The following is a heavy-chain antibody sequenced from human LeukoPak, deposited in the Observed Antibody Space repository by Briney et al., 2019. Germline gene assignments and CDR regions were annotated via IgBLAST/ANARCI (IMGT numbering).Heavy chain of an antibody. CDR2: IKQDGSEK. J-gene: IGHJ4*02. V-gene: IGHV3-7*01. D-gene: IGHD2-8*01. Sequence: GGALRLACAASGFTFSSYWMSWVRQAPGKGLEWVANIKQDGSEKYYVDSVKGRFTISRDNAKNTLYLQMNSLRAEDTAVYYCARASLVPPDYWGQGTLVTVSS. CDR1: GFTFSSYW. CDR3: ARASLVPPDY.